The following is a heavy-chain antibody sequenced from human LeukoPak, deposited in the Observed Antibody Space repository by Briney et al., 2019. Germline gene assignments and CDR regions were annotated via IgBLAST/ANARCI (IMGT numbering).Heavy chain of an antibody. CDR1: GFTFSSYE. Sequence: GSLRLSCAASGFTFSSYEMNWVRQPPGKGLEWIGEINHSGTITYKPSLKSRLTISADTSKNHFSLKLSSVTAADTAVYYCARYCGSEDYCISYWGQGTLVTVSS. CDR3: ARYCGSEDYCISY. V-gene: IGHV4-34*01. CDR2: INHSGTI. D-gene: IGHD2-21*01. J-gene: IGHJ4*02.